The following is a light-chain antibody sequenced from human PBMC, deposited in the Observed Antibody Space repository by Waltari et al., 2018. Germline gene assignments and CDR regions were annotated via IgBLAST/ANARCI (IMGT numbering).Light chain of an antibody. CDR2: EGS. CDR3: CSYAGSRVPVV. V-gene: IGLV2-23*01. CDR1: TSALGSYTL. Sequence: QSALPQPASVSGSPGQSVTISCTGTTSALGSYTLSSWFQHHPGKAPKIIVFEGSNRPSGVSLRFSGSKAGNTASLTISGLQAEDASIYYCCSYAGSRVPVVFGGGTKLTVL. J-gene: IGLJ2*01.